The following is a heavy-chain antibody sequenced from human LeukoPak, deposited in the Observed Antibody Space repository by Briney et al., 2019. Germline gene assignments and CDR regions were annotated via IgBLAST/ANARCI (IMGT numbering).Heavy chain of an antibody. Sequence: SETLSLTCTVSGGSISSSSYYWSWIRQPPGKGLEWIGYIYYSGSTNYNPSLKSRVTISVDTSKNQFSLKLSSVTAADTAVYYCARGKTYFDYWGQGTLVTVSS. J-gene: IGHJ4*02. V-gene: IGHV4-61*01. CDR1: GGSISSSSYY. CDR2: IYYSGST. CDR3: ARGKTYFDY.